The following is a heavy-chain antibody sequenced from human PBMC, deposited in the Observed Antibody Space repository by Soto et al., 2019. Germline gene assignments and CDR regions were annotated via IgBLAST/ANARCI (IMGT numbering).Heavy chain of an antibody. Sequence: PGGSLRLSCEASGFTFSNFALYWVRQAPGKGLEWVAVISYDGFNKYHADSGKGRFTISRDDSQNTVFLQMGSLRLEDTAVYYCARDMFESSGYSIGPLTQWAQVPGFTV. CDR3: ARDMFESSGYSIGPLTQ. V-gene: IGHV3-30-3*01. CDR1: GFTFSNFA. CDR2: ISYDGFNK. D-gene: IGHD3-22*01. J-gene: IGHJ1*01.